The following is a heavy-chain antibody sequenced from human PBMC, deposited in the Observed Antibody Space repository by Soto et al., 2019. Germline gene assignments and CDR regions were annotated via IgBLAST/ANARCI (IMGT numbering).Heavy chain of an antibody. CDR1: GYSFTNYW. V-gene: IGHV5-51*01. Sequence: GESLKISCKDSGYSFTNYWIAWVRQMPGKGLEWMGIIYPGDSNTRYSPSFQGQVTISADKSISTAYLQWSSLKASDTAMYYCARLPNHSTGGRPFDYWGQGTLVTVSS. CDR2: IYPGDSNT. CDR3: ARLPNHSTGGRPFDY. D-gene: IGHD3-16*01. J-gene: IGHJ4*02.